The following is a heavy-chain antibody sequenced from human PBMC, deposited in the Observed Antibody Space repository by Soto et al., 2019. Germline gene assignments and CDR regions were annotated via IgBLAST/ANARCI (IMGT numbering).Heavy chain of an antibody. Sequence: EVQLLKSGGGLVQPGGSLRLSCAASGFTFSSYAMSWVRQAPGKGLEWVSAISGSGGSTYYADSVKGRLTISRDKSKNTLDLQMNSLRAEDTAVYYCAKTWGVVVAPLFDYWGQGTLVTVSS. CDR3: AKTWGVVVAPLFDY. CDR2: ISGSGGST. V-gene: IGHV3-23*01. D-gene: IGHD2-15*01. CDR1: GFTFSSYA. J-gene: IGHJ4*02.